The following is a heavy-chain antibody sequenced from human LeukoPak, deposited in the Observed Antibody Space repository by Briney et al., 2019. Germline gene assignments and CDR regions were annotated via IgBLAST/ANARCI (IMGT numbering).Heavy chain of an antibody. V-gene: IGHV4-59*01. J-gene: IGHJ4*02. CDR3: ARLGSGSASPLFDY. CDR1: GDSISSYY. D-gene: IGHD3-22*01. Sequence: SETLSLTCTVSGDSISSYYWSWIQQPPGKGLEWIGYMYNSKTTNYNPSLKSRVTISLDTSKNQCSLKLSSVTAADTAVYYCARLGSGSASPLFDYWRQGTLVTVSS. CDR2: MYNSKTT.